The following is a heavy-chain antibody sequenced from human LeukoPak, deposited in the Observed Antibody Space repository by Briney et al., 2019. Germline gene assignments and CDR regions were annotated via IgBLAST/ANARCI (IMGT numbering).Heavy chain of an antibody. J-gene: IGHJ4*02. CDR1: GGSISSYY. D-gene: IGHD6-19*01. V-gene: IGHV4-59*01. CDR2: IYYSGST. CDR3: ARRGGGAVAGDPFDY. Sequence: SETLSLTCTVSGGSISSYYWSWIRQPPGKGLEWIGYIYYSGSTNYNPSLKSRVTISVDTSKNQFSLQLSSVTAADTAVYYLARRGGGAVAGDPFDYWGQGTLVTVSS.